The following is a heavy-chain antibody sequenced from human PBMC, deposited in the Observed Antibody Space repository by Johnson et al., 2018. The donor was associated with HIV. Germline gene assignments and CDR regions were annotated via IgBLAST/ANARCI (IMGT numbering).Heavy chain of an antibody. CDR2: IWYDGREK. CDR3: AKVVTASSSWQDDAFDI. D-gene: IGHD6-13*01. V-gene: IGHV3-33*06. J-gene: IGHJ3*02. Sequence: QVQLVESGGGVVQPGRSLRLSCAASGFTFSTYGMHWVRQAPGKGLEWVVLIWYDGREKDYADSVKGRFTISRDNSKNTLYLEMNSLRVEDTAVYYCAKVVTASSSWQDDAFDIWGQGTVVTVSS. CDR1: GFTFSTYG.